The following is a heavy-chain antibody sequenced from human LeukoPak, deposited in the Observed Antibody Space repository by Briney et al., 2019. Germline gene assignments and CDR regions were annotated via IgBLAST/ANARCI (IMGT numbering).Heavy chain of an antibody. CDR3: AREGVYSSSWNWFDP. CDR2: IIPIFGTA. Sequence: ASVKLSCKASGGTFSSYGISWVRQAPGQGLEWMGGIIPIFGTANYAQKFQGRVTITADESTSTAYMELSSLRSEDTAVYYCAREGVYSSSWNWFDPWGQGTLVTVSS. V-gene: IGHV1-69*01. CDR1: GGTFSSYG. D-gene: IGHD6-13*01. J-gene: IGHJ5*02.